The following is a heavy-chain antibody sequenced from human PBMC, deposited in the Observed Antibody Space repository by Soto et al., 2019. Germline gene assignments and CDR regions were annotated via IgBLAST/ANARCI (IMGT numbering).Heavy chain of an antibody. J-gene: IGHJ4*02. CDR3: ARGGVSTRTFDY. Sequence: GESLKISCKGSGYNFAGYWIAWVRQMPGKGLELMGIIYPSDSDTRYRPSFQGQVTISADKSISSAYLQWSSLRASDTAMYYCARGGVSTRTFDYWGQGTPVTAPQ. V-gene: IGHV5-51*01. CDR2: IYPSDSDT. CDR1: GYNFAGYW. D-gene: IGHD3-3*01.